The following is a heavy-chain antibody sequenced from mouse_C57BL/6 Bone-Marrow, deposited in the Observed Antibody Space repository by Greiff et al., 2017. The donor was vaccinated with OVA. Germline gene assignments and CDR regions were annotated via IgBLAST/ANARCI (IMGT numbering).Heavy chain of an antibody. D-gene: IGHD1-1*01. CDR2: ISRGSSTI. CDR1: GFTFSDYG. J-gene: IGHJ4*01. CDR3: AKGDYYDKWYYAMDY. Sequence: EVQLVESGGGLVKPGGSLKLSCAASGFTFSDYGMHWVRQAPEKGLEWVAYISRGSSTINYADTVKGRFTISRDNAKNTLFLQMTSLSSEDTAIYYCAKGDYYDKWYYAMDYWGQGTSVTVSS. V-gene: IGHV5-17*01.